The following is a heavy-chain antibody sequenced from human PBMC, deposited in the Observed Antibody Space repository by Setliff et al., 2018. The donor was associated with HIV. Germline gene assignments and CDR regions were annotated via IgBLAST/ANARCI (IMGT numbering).Heavy chain of an antibody. D-gene: IGHD3-10*01. CDR3: ARGGYHGFGSYGDY. J-gene: IGHJ4*02. CDR1: GYTFTSYY. CDR2: LNPSGDST. Sequence: ASVQVSCKASGYTFTSYYVHWVRQAPGQGLEWMGILNPSGDSTAYAQKFQGRVTMSRDTSTSTVYMELSRLRSDDTAVYYCARGGYHGFGSYGDYWGQGTLVTVSS. V-gene: IGHV1-46*01.